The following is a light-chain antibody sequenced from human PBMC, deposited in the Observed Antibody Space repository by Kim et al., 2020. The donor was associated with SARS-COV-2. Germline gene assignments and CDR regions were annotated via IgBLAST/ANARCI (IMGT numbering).Light chain of an antibody. CDR1: HSVSSN. Sequence: EIVMTQSPATLSVSPGERATLSCRASHSVSSNLAWYQQKPGQAPRLLIYGASTRAIGIPARFSGSGSRTEYTLTISILQSEDFAVYYCQQYNNWPPWTFGQGTKVDIK. CDR3: QQYNNWPPWT. V-gene: IGKV3-15*01. J-gene: IGKJ1*01. CDR2: GAS.